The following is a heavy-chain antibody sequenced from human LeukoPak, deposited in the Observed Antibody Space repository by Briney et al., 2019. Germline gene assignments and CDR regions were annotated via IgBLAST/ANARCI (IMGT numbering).Heavy chain of an antibody. CDR3: ARERGYIYGFPRTQTETDY. V-gene: IGHV1-2*02. J-gene: IGHJ4*02. CDR2: INPNSGGT. Sequence: ATVKVSCKASGYTFTGYYMHWVRQAPGQGLEWMGWINPNSGGTNYAQKFQGRVTMTRDTSISTAYMELSRLRSDDTAVYYCARERGYIYGFPRTQTETDYWGQGTLVTVSS. CDR1: GYTFTGYY. D-gene: IGHD5-18*01.